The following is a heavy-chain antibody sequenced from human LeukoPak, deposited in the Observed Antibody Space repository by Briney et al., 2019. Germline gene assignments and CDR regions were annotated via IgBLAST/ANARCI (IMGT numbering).Heavy chain of an antibody. CDR2: ISWNSGSI. V-gene: IGHV3-9*01. D-gene: IGHD6-19*01. Sequence: GGSLRLSCAASGFTFDDYAMHWVRQAPGKGLEWVPGISWNSGSIGYADSVKGRFTISRDNAKNSLYLQMNSLRAEDTALYYCAKDIAGEQWLGFDYWGQGTLVTVSS. CDR1: GFTFDDYA. J-gene: IGHJ4*02. CDR3: AKDIAGEQWLGFDY.